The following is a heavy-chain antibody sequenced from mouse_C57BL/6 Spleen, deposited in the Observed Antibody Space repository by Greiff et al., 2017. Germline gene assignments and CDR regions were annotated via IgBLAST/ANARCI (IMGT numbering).Heavy chain of an antibody. CDR1: GFNIKDDY. V-gene: IGHV14-4*01. D-gene: IGHD2-1*01. CDR2: IDPENGDT. CDR3: TFYYLAY. J-gene: IGHJ3*01. Sequence: EVKLQESGAELVRPGASVKLSCTASGFNIKDDYMHWVKQRPEQGLEWIGWIDPENGDTEYASKFQGKATITADTSSNTAYLQLSSLTSEDTAVYYCTFYYLAYWGQGTLVTVSA.